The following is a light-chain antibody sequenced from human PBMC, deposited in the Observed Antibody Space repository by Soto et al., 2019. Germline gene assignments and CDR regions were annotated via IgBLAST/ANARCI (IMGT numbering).Light chain of an antibody. CDR1: SGSIASNY. CDR2: EDN. CDR3: QSYDATNQV. V-gene: IGLV6-57*01. Sequence: NFMLTQPHSVSDSPGKTVIISCTRSSGSIASNYVQWSQQRPGSSPTTVIYEDNQRPSGVPDRFSGSIDSSSNSASLTISGLETDDEADYYCQSYDATNQVFGGGTKLTVI. J-gene: IGLJ3*02.